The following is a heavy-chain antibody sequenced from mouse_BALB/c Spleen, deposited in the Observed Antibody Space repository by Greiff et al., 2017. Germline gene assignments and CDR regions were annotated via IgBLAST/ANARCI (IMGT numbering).Heavy chain of an antibody. CDR3: ARHGAARATLDY. J-gene: IGHJ2*01. D-gene: IGHD3-1*01. CDR2: ISSGGGST. V-gene: IGHV5-12-1*01. CDR1: GFAFSSYD. Sequence: EVMLVESGGGLVKPGGSLKLSCAASGFAFSSYDMSWVRQTPEKRLEWVAYISSGGGSTYYPDTVKGRFTISRDNAKNTLYLQMSSLKSEDTAMYYCARHGAARATLDYWGQGTTLTVSS.